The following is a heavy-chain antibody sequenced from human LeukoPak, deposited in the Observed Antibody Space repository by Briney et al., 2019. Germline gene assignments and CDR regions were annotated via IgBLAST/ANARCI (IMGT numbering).Heavy chain of an antibody. CDR2: IRSSGDNT. D-gene: IGHD4-23*01. J-gene: IGHJ4*02. CDR3: AKDLDGGNSAVDGY. CDR1: GFTFSSYA. Sequence: GGSPRLSCAASGFTFSSYAMNWVRQAPGKELEWVSSIRSSGDNTYYADSVKGRFTISRDNSKNTVYLQMNSLRAEDTAVYYCAKDLDGGNSAVDGYWGQGTLVTVSS. V-gene: IGHV3-23*01.